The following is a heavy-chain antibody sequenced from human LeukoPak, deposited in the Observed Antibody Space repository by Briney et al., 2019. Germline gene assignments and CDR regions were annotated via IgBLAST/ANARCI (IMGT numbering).Heavy chain of an antibody. CDR2: INHSGST. J-gene: IGHJ4*02. CDR1: GGSFSGYY. CDR3: ARARGFGYSYGYYFDY. V-gene: IGHV4-34*01. D-gene: IGHD5-18*01. Sequence: SETLSLTCAVYGGSFSGYYWSWIRQPPGKRLEWIGEINHSGSTNYNPSLKSRVTISVDTSKNQFSLKLSSVTAADTAVYYCARARGFGYSYGYYFDYWGQGTLVTVSS.